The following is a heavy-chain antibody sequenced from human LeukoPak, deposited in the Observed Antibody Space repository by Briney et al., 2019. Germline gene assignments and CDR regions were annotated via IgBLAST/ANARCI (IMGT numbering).Heavy chain of an antibody. D-gene: IGHD3-10*01. CDR2: ISGSGGST. J-gene: IGHJ3*02. CDR1: GFTFSSYG. V-gene: IGHV3-23*01. Sequence: QPGGSLRLSCAGSGFTFSSYGMSWVRQAPGKGLEWASGISGSGGSTYYADSVKGRFTISRDSFKNTLYLQMNSLRPEDTAVYYCAKEGDYYGSGSYRDGFDIWGQGTRATVSS. CDR3: AKEGDYYGSGSYRDGFDI.